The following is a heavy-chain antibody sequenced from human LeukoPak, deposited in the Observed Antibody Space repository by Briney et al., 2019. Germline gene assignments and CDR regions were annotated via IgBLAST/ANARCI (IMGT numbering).Heavy chain of an antibody. CDR2: IIPIFGTA. Sequence: GASVKGSCKASGGTFSSYAISWVRQAPGQGLEWMGGIIPIFGTANYAQKFQGRVTITADESTSTAYMELSSLRSEDTAVYYCARSYSSGWSPQYYFDYWGQGTLVTVSS. CDR3: ARSYSSGWSPQYYFDY. CDR1: GGTFSSYA. V-gene: IGHV1-69*13. D-gene: IGHD6-19*01. J-gene: IGHJ4*02.